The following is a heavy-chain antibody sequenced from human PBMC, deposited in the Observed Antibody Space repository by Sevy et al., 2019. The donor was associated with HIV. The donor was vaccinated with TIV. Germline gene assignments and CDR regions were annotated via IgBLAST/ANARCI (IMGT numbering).Heavy chain of an antibody. CDR1: GFTFSDYY. Sequence: GGSLRLSCAASGFTFSDYYMNWIRQAPGKGLEWVSYISSSSRYINYADSLKGRFTISRDNAKNSLYLQMNSLRAEDTAVYYCARRSSSWDYFEYWGQGPLVTVSS. J-gene: IGHJ4*02. CDR3: ARRSSSWDYFEY. CDR2: ISSSSRYI. V-gene: IGHV3-11*06. D-gene: IGHD6-13*01.